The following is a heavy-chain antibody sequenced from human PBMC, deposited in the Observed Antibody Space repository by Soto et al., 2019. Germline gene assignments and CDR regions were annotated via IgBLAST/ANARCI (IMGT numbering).Heavy chain of an antibody. V-gene: IGHV4-31*03. J-gene: IGHJ5*02. CDR1: GDSMSSGGYY. D-gene: IGHD3-3*01. CDR3: ARDMSRYDSWSGYVSTTNWFDP. Sequence: SETLSLTCTVSGDSMSSGGYYWSWIRQHPWKGLEWIGYTFYSGSAFYNPSLKGRVTISVETSKNRFSLRLNSVTAADTAVYFCARDMSRYDSWSGYVSTTNWFDPWGQGALVTVS. CDR2: TFYSGSA.